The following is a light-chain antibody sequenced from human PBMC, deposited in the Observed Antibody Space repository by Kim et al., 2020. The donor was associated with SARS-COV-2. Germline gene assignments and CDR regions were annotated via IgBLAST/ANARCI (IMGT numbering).Light chain of an antibody. J-gene: IGKJ5*01. CDR3: QQYGSAPPIT. V-gene: IGKV3-20*01. CDR1: RSVSNNH. CDR2: GAS. Sequence: PGESATLPCRTSRSVSNNHVVWYQQKPGQSPRLLIYGASSRATGIPDRFSGSGSGTDFTLTISRLEPEDSAIYYCQQYGSAPPITFGQGTRL.